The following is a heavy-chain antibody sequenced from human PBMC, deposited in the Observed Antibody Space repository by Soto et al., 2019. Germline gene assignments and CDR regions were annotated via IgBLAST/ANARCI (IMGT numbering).Heavy chain of an antibody. V-gene: IGHV4-59*02. J-gene: IGHJ5*02. CDR1: GASVSHGY. D-gene: IGHD3-22*01. Sequence: QMQLQASGPGLVKPSETLSLTCNVSGASVSHGYWSWIRQPPGKGLEWIGFMYFGGSFNYHPSRTSRATISVETSKNQFSMKLTSVTASDTAVYFCARSYYDSTGFAVDPWGQGTLVTVSS. CDR2: MYFGGSF. CDR3: ARSYYDSTGFAVDP.